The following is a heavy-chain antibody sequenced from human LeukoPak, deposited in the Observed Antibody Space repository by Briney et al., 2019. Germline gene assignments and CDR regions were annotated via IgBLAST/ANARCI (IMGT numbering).Heavy chain of an antibody. V-gene: IGHV1-69*13. D-gene: IGHD3-16*01. Sequence: SVKVSCKASGYTFTGYYMHWVRQAPGQGLEWMGGIIPIFGTANYAQKFQGRVTITADESTSTAYMELSSLRSEDTAVYYCARDVSVRGGGGYFDYWGQGTLVTVSS. CDR1: GYTFTGYY. CDR2: IIPIFGTA. CDR3: ARDVSVRGGGGYFDY. J-gene: IGHJ4*02.